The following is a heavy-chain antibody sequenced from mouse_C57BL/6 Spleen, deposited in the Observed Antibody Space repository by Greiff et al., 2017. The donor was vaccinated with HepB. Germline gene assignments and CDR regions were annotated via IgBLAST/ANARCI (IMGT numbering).Heavy chain of an antibody. CDR2: ISSGSSTI. V-gene: IGHV5-17*01. CDR1: GFTFSDYG. J-gene: IGHJ4*01. D-gene: IGHD2-4*01. CDR3: ARDDYDAMDY. Sequence: EVHLVESGGGLVKPGGSLKLSCAASGFTFSDYGMHWVRQAPEKGLEWVAYISSGSSTIYYADTVKGRFTISGDNAKNTMFLQMTSLRSEDTAMYYCARDDYDAMDYWGQGTSVTVSS.